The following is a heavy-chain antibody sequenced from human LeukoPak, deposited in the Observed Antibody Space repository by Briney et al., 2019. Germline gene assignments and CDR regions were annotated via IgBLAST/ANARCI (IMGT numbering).Heavy chain of an antibody. J-gene: IGHJ5*02. CDR3: ARSSLLWFGESNWFDP. CDR2: IYYSGST. D-gene: IGHD3-10*01. V-gene: IGHV4-39*01. Sequence: SETLSLTCTVSGGSISSSSYYWGWIRQPPGKGLEWIGSIYYSGSTYYNPSLKSRVTISVDTSKNQFSLKLSSVTPEDTAVYYCARSSLLWFGESNWFDPWGQGTLVTVSS. CDR1: GGSISSSSYY.